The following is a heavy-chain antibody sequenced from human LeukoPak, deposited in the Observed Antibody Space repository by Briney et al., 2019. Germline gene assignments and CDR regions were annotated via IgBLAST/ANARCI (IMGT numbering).Heavy chain of an antibody. V-gene: IGHV3-74*01. J-gene: IGHJ4*02. CDR1: GFSYSGHW. CDR2: ISPTGSTT. D-gene: IGHD6-6*01. Sequence: GGSLRLSCTTSGFSYSGHWMHWARQLPGKGLVWVSRISPTGSTTSYADSVKGRFTVSRDNAKNTLYLQVNNLRAEDTAVYYCARGPNSNWSGLDFWGQGTLLTVSS. CDR3: ARGPNSNWSGLDF.